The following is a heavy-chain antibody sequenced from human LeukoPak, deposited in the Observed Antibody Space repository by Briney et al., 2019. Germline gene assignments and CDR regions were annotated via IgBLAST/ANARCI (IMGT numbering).Heavy chain of an antibody. CDR2: IKEDGSEK. CDR3: ARDTRPVEMATIDY. D-gene: IGHD5-24*01. V-gene: IGHV3-7*01. Sequence: GGSPRPSCAASGFSFSSYWMSWVRQAPGKGLEWVANIKEDGSEKYYVDSVKGRFTISRDNAKNSLYLQMNSLRADDTAVYYCARDTRPVEMATIDYWGQGTLVTVSS. CDR1: GFSFSSYW. J-gene: IGHJ4*02.